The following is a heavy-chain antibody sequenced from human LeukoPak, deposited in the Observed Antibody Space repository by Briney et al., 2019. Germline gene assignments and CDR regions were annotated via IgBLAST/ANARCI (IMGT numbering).Heavy chain of an antibody. Sequence: SETLSLTCAVYGGSFRGYYWSWIRQPPGKGLEWIGEINHSGSANYNTSLKSRVTISVDTSKNQFSLKLSSVTAADTAVYYCAGRSSYYDILTGYSRRNAFDIWGQGTMVTVSS. J-gene: IGHJ3*02. CDR2: INHSGSA. D-gene: IGHD3-9*01. V-gene: IGHV4-34*01. CDR1: GGSFRGYY. CDR3: AGRSSYYDILTGYSRRNAFDI.